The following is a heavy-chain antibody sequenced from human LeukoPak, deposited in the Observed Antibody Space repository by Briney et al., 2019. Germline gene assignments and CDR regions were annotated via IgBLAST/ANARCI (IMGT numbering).Heavy chain of an antibody. D-gene: IGHD6-13*01. V-gene: IGHV3-30*04. Sequence: GGSLRLSCVGSGFTFSTYGLHGVRQAPGKGLEWVAAISYDGKKEYYADSVKGRFTISRDNSKNTLFLQMNSLRAEDTAVYYCARDPAAEYYFDYWGQGTLVTVSS. CDR2: ISYDGKKE. CDR3: ARDPAAEYYFDY. CDR1: GFTFSTYG. J-gene: IGHJ4*02.